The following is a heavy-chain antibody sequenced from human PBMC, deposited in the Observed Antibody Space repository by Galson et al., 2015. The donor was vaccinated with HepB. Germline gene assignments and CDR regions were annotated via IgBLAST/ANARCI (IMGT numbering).Heavy chain of an antibody. CDR3: ARGNWPEEGYYYYVMDV. CDR2: ISYDGSNK. D-gene: IGHD1-1*01. Sequence: SLRLSCAASGFTFSSYAMHWVRQAPGKGLEWVAVISYDGSNKYYADSVKGRFTISRDNSKNTLYLQMNSLRAEDTAVYYCARGNWPEEGYYYYVMDVWGQGTTVTVSS. V-gene: IGHV3-30-3*01. J-gene: IGHJ6*02. CDR1: GFTFSSYA.